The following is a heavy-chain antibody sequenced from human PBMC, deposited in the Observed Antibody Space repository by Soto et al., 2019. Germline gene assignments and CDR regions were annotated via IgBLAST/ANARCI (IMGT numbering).Heavy chain of an antibody. D-gene: IGHD6-13*01. Sequence: ASVKVSCKASGYTFTSYDINWVRQATGQGLEWMGWMNPNSGNTGYAQKLQGRVTMTRNTSISTAYMELSSLRSDDTAVYYCASSGYSSSWEYFQHWGQGTLVTVSS. CDR3: ASSGYSSSWEYFQH. CDR1: GYTFTSYD. J-gene: IGHJ1*01. CDR2: MNPNSGNT. V-gene: IGHV1-8*01.